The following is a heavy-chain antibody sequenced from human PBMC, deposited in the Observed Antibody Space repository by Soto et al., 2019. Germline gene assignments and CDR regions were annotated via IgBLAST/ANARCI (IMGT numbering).Heavy chain of an antibody. J-gene: IGHJ4*02. CDR1: GYTFTGYY. CDR2: INPNSGGT. CDR3: AAGAAAGKGEVMDY. Sequence: ASVKVSCKASGYTFTGYYMHWVRQAPGQGLEWMGWINPNSGGTNYAQKFQERVTITRDMSTSTAYMELSSLRSEDTAVYYCAAGAAAGKGEVMDYWGQGTLVTVSS. V-gene: IGHV1-2*02. D-gene: IGHD6-13*01.